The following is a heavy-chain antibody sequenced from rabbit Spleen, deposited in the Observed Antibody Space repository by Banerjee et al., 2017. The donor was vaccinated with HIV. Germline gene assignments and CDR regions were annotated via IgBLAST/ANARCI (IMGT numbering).Heavy chain of an antibody. V-gene: IGHV1S45*01. CDR3: ARGSATMTMVITGFYFNL. CDR2: INAVTGKA. J-gene: IGHJ4*01. D-gene: IGHD2-1*01. CDR1: GFTISNKAV. Sequence: QEQLVESRGGLVTPGGSLKLSCKASGFTISNKAVMCWVRQAPGKGLEWIACINAVTGKAVYASWAKGRFTFSKTSSTTVTLQMTSLTAADTATYFCARGSATMTMVITGFYFNLWGQGTLVTVS.